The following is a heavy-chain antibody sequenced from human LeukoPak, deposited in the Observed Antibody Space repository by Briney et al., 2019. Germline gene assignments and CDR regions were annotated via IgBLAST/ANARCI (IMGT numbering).Heavy chain of an antibody. CDR3: AKSWSGDQDYFDY. CDR1: GFTFSSYA. D-gene: IGHD4-17*01. CDR2: ISYDGSKQ. Sequence: QPGRSLRLSCAASGFTFSSYAVHWVRQAPGKGLEWVAVISYDGSKQYYADSVKGRFTISRDNSKNTLYLQMNSLRAEDTAVYYCAKSWSGDQDYFDYWGQGTLVTVSS. V-gene: IGHV3-30-3*01. J-gene: IGHJ4*02.